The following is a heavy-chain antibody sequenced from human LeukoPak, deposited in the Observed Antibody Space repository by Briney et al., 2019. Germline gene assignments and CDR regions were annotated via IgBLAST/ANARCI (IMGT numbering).Heavy chain of an antibody. D-gene: IGHD5-18*01. CDR2: ISYDGSKK. Sequence: PGRSLRLSCAASGFTFSSYGMHWVRQAPGKGLEWVAVISYDGSKKYYADSVKGRFTISRDSSKNTVDLQMSSLRAEDTALYYCARDVDTRGHYARFDPWGQGTLVTVSS. CDR1: GFTFSSYG. J-gene: IGHJ5*02. V-gene: IGHV3-33*05. CDR3: ARDVDTRGHYARFDP.